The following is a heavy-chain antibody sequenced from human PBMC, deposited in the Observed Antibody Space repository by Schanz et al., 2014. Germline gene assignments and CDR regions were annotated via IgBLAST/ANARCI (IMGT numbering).Heavy chain of an antibody. V-gene: IGHV3-33*06. D-gene: IGHD4-17*01. CDR1: GFTFSSYG. CDR3: AKDPHKDYGGKPQTFDI. J-gene: IGHJ3*02. Sequence: QVHLVESGGGVVQPGRSLRLSCAASGFTFSSYGMHWVRQAPGKGLEWVAVLWSDGSDKYYADSVKGRFTISRDNSKNILYLQMNSLRAEDTALYYCAKDPHKDYGGKPQTFDIWGQGTMVTVSS. CDR2: LWSDGSDK.